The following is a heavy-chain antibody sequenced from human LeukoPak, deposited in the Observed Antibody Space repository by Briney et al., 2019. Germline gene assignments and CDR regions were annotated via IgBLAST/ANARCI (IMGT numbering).Heavy chain of an antibody. CDR1: GFTFSSYG. Sequence: PGGSLRLSCAASGFTFSSYGMSWVRQAPGKGLEWVSAISGSGGSTYYADSVKGRFTISRDNSKNTLYLQMNSLRAEDTAVYYCAKAPGRGYSYGYDNWFDPWGQGTLVTVSS. V-gene: IGHV3-23*01. D-gene: IGHD5-18*01. J-gene: IGHJ5*02. CDR2: ISGSGGST. CDR3: AKAPGRGYSYGYDNWFDP.